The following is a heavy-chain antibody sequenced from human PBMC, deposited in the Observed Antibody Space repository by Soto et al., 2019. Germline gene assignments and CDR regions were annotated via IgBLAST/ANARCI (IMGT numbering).Heavy chain of an antibody. Sequence: GGSLRLSCTGSGFSSGDYAMSWVRQAPGKGLEWVGFIRSKAYGVTTEYAASVKGRFTISRDDSKNIAYLQMDSLKTEDTAVYYCTRRKELFVRFYYYPGMDVWGQGTPVTVSS. D-gene: IGHD3-3*01. V-gene: IGHV3-49*04. CDR3: TRRKELFVRFYYYPGMDV. CDR1: GFSSGDYA. J-gene: IGHJ6*02. CDR2: IRSKAYGVTT.